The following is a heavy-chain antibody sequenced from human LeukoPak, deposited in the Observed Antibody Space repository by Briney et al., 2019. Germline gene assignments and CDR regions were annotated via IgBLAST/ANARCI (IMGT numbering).Heavy chain of an antibody. CDR3: AKGRIAPDD. CDR2: ISASGGST. Sequence: QSGGSLRLSCAASGFTFNTYAMTWVRQAPGKGLEWVSAISASGGSTYYADSVKGRFTISRDNSKNTLYLQMNSLRADDTAIYYCAKGRIAPDDWGQGTLVTVSS. D-gene: IGHD2-15*01. CDR1: GFTFNTYA. J-gene: IGHJ4*02. V-gene: IGHV3-23*01.